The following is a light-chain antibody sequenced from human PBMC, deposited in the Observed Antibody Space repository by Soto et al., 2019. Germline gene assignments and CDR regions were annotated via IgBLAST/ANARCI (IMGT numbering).Light chain of an antibody. CDR3: QQYGSSPST. CDR2: GGS. J-gene: IGKJ1*01. CDR1: GRFISSY. Sequence: RARVTLSFSASGRFISSYLAWYQQRPGQVPGLLIYGGSSRATGSPDRLSGGGSATAFILTISVLEAEDGVGYYCQQYGSSPSTFGQGTKVDIK. V-gene: IGKV3-20*01.